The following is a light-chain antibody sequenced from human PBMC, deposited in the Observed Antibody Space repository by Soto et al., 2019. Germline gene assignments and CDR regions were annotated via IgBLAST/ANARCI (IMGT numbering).Light chain of an antibody. CDR1: SCDVGGYNY. V-gene: IGLV2-14*01. J-gene: IGLJ1*01. CDR3: SSYTSSSTPYV. CDR2: DVS. Sequence: QSALTQPASVSGSPGQSITISCTGTSCDVGGYNYVSWYQQHPGKAPKLMIYDVSNRPSGVSNRFSGSKSGNTASLTISGLQAEDEADYYCSSYTSSSTPYVFGTGTKLTVL.